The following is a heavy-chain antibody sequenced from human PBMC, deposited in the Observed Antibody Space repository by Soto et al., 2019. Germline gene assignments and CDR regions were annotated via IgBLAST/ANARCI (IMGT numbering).Heavy chain of an antibody. CDR3: ARFTWTKGMDV. CDR2: INHSGST. J-gene: IGHJ6*01. V-gene: IGHV4-34*01. D-gene: IGHD2-8*01. Sequence: LSLTCAVYGGSFSGYYWSWIRQPPGKGLEWIGEINHSGSTNYNPSLKSRVTISVDTSKNQFSLKLSSVTAADTAVYYCARFTWTKGMDVWGQGTTVTLSS. CDR1: GGSFSGYY.